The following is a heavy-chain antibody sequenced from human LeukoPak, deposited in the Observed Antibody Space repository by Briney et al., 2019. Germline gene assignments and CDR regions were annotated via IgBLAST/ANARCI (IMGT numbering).Heavy chain of an antibody. J-gene: IGHJ4*02. CDR1: GFTVSSNY. D-gene: IGHD3-10*01. CDR3: AKDLLRRITMVRGDFDY. V-gene: IGHV3-30*18. Sequence: GGSLRLSCAASGFTVSSNYMSWVRQAPGKGLEWVAVISYDGSNKYYADSVKGRFAISRDNSKNTLYLQMNSLRAEDTAVYYCAKDLLRRITMVRGDFDYWGQGTLVTVSS. CDR2: ISYDGSNK.